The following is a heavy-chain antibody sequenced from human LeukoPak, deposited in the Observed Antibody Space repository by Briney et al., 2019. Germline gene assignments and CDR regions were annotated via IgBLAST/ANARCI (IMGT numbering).Heavy chain of an antibody. CDR2: ISGSGAST. J-gene: IGHJ4*02. CDR1: GFTFSSYA. Sequence: PGGSLRLSCAASGFTFSSYAMSWVRQAPGKGLEWVLGISGSGASTNYADSVKGRFTISRDNSKNTLFLQMNSLRAEDTAVYYCAKRVGAEEYFDYWGQGTLVTVSP. CDR3: AKRVGAEEYFDY. D-gene: IGHD1-26*01. V-gene: IGHV3-23*01.